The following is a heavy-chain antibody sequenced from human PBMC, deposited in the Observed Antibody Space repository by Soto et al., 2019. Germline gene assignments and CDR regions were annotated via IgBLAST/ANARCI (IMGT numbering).Heavy chain of an antibody. J-gene: IGHJ5*02. CDR3: AREGGNLNGFGT. V-gene: IGHV3-48*02. CDR1: GFTFSSYS. CDR2: ISSSSSTI. D-gene: IGHD1-26*01. Sequence: EVQLVESGGGLVQPGGSLRLSCAASGFTFSSYSMNWVRQAPWKGLEWVSYISSSSSTIYYAESLKGRFTISRDNAKNSLYLQMNSLRDEETAVYYCAREGGNLNGFGTWGQGTLVTVSS.